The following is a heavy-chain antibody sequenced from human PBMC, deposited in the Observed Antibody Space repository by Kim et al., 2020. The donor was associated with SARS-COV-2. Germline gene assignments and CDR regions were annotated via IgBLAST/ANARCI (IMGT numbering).Heavy chain of an antibody. V-gene: IGHV6-1*01. Sequence: DYAVSVKSRMTIIADTAKNQFSLQLNSVTPEDTAVYYCARDLPGSRAFDIWGQGTMVTVSS. D-gene: IGHD7-27*01. J-gene: IGHJ3*02. CDR3: ARDLPGSRAFDI.